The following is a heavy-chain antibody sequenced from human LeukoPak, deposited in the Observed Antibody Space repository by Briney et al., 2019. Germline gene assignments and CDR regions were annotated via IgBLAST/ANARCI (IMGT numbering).Heavy chain of an antibody. D-gene: IGHD2-15*01. CDR3: ARLVGSGSQLLPDY. J-gene: IGHJ4*02. CDR2: ISAYNGNT. V-gene: IGHV1-18*04. Sequence: ASVKVSCKASGYTFTSYGISWVRQAPGQGPEWMGWISAYNGNTNYAQKLQGRVTMTTDTSTSTAYMELRSLRSDDTAVYYCARLVGSGSQLLPDYWGQGTLVTVSS. CDR1: GYTFTSYG.